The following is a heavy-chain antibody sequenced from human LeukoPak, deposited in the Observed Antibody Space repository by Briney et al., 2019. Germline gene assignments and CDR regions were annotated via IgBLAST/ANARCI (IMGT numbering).Heavy chain of an antibody. J-gene: IGHJ3*02. Sequence: GGSLRLSCAASGFTFSDNYMSWIRQAPGKGLEWVSYISSSGSIYYADSVKGRFTISRDNAKNSLYLQMNSLRAKDTAVYYCARDWRDSSGKFPNDAFDIWGQGTMVTVSS. CDR2: ISSSGSI. V-gene: IGHV3-11*04. D-gene: IGHD3-22*01. CDR3: ARDWRDSSGKFPNDAFDI. CDR1: GFTFSDNY.